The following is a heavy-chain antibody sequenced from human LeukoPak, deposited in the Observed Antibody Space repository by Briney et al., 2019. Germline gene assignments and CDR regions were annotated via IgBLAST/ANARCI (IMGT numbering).Heavy chain of an antibody. J-gene: IGHJ3*02. CDR3: ARATAVTTGAFDI. CDR1: GFTFSSNT. V-gene: IGHV3-21*01. CDR2: ISSSSSYK. Sequence: GGSLRLSCAASGFTFSSNTMNWVRQAPGKGLEWASCISSSSSYKYYADSVKGRFTISRGNANNSLYLQMNSLRAEDTAVYYCARATAVTTGAFDIWGQGTMVTVSS. D-gene: IGHD4-17*01.